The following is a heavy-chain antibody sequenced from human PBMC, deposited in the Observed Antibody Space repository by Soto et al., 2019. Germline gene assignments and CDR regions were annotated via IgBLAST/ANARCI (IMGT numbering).Heavy chain of an antibody. D-gene: IGHD3-10*01. J-gene: IGHJ4*02. Sequence: GASVKVSCKASGYTFTSYGISWVRQAPGQGLEWMGWISAYNGNTNYAQKLQGRVTMTTDTSTSTAYMELRSLRSDDTAVYYCARDDYYGSGSYDFDYWGQGTLVTVSS. CDR1: GYTFTSYG. V-gene: IGHV1-18*01. CDR3: ARDDYYGSGSYDFDY. CDR2: ISAYNGNT.